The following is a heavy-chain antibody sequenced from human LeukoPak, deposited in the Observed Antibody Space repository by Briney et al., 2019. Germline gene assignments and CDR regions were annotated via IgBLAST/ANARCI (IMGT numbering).Heavy chain of an antibody. V-gene: IGHV5-51*01. D-gene: IGHD3-10*01. Sequence: GESLKISCKGSGYSFTDYWIGWVRQMPGEGLQWMGIIYPDDSDIRYSPSFQGQVTISADKSIITAYLQWSSLKASDTAMYYCARHGRGSRSPNAFDIWGQGTMVSVAS. CDR2: IYPDDSDI. J-gene: IGHJ3*02. CDR3: ARHGRGSRSPNAFDI. CDR1: GYSFTDYW.